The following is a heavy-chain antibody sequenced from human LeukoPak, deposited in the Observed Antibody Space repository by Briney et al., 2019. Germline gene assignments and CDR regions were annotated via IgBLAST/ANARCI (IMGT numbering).Heavy chain of an antibody. CDR2: IYYTGST. CDR1: RGSISSGSYY. J-gene: IGHJ4*02. V-gene: IGHV4-39*01. CDR3: ARHGHSYGYVDY. D-gene: IGHD5-18*01. Sequence: SETLSLTCSVSRGSISSGSYYWGWIRQPPGTGLEWIASIYYTGSTYYNPSLKSRVAISEDKSKNQFSLGLSSVTAADTAVYYCARHGHSYGYVDYWGQGTLVTVSS.